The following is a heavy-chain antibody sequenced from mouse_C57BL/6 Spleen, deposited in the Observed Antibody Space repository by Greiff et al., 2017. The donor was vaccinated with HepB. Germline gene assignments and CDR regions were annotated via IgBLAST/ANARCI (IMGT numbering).Heavy chain of an antibody. Sequence: QVQLQQSGAELVKPGASVKLSCKASGYTFTEYTIHWVKQRSGQGLEWIGWFYPGSGSIKYNEKFKDKATLTADKSSSTVYMELSRLTSEDSAVYFCARHEPFYYGSSYYYFDYWGQGTTLTVSS. D-gene: IGHD1-1*01. J-gene: IGHJ2*01. CDR1: GYTFTEYT. CDR3: ARHEPFYYGSSYYYFDY. CDR2: FYPGSGSI. V-gene: IGHV1-62-2*01.